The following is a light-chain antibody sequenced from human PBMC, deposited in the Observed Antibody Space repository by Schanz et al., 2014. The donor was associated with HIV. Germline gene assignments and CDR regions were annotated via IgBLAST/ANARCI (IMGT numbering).Light chain of an antibody. CDR3: QQYYSTPWT. V-gene: IGKV4-1*01. CDR1: QSVLYNSNNKND. Sequence: DIVMTQSPDSLAVSLGERATINCKSSQSVLYNSNNKNDLAWYQRKPGQPPKLLIYWASSRESGVPDRFSGSGSGTDFTLTISSLQAEDVAVYFCQQYYSTPWTFGQGTKVEIK. J-gene: IGKJ1*01. CDR2: WAS.